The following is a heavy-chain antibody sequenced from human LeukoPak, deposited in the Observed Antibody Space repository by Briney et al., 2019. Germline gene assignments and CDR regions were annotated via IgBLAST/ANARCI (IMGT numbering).Heavy chain of an antibody. J-gene: IGHJ4*02. CDR1: GYTFIRYY. Sequence: GASVKVSCKASGYTFIRYYIHWVRQAPGQGLEWTGIVNPSGDSTNYAQKFQGRVTMTRDTSTSTVYMELSSLRSEDTAVYYCARWTTTYLDYWGQGTLVTVSS. D-gene: IGHD3/OR15-3a*01. CDR3: ARWTTTYLDY. V-gene: IGHV1-46*01. CDR2: VNPSGDST.